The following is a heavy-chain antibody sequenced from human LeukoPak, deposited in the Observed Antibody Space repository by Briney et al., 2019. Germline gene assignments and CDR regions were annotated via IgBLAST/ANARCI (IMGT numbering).Heavy chain of an antibody. CDR3: ATGSPTMVRGVIDLFDY. J-gene: IGHJ4*02. CDR1: RGTFSSYA. D-gene: IGHD3-10*01. V-gene: IGHV1-69*10. Sequence: SVKVSCKASRGTFSSYAISWVRQAPGQGLEWMGLINPTGDRTGYAQKFQGRVTITADKSTSTAYMELSSLRSEDTAVYYCATGSPTMVRGVIDLFDYWGQGTLVTVSS. CDR2: INPTGDRT.